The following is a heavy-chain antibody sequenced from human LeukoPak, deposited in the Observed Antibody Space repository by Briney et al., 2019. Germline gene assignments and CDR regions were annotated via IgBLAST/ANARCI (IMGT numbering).Heavy chain of an antibody. CDR3: ARHRGSGSPFSLYSYYGMDV. CDR2: IYYSGST. D-gene: IGHD1-26*01. Sequence: SETLSLTCAVYGGSFSGYYWSWIRQPPGKGLEWIGYIYYSGSTNYNPSLKSRVTISVDTSKNQFSLKLSSVTAADTAVYYCARHRGSGSPFSLYSYYGMDVWGQGTTVTVSS. J-gene: IGHJ6*02. V-gene: IGHV4-59*08. CDR1: GGSFSGYY.